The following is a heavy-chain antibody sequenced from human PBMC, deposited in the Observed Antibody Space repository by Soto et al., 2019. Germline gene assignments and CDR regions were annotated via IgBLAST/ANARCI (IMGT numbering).Heavy chain of an antibody. CDR3: ARDEEGGWFDT. D-gene: IGHD3-16*01. J-gene: IGHJ5*02. CDR2: IYYTGST. CDR1: GGSISSHY. Sequence: QVQLQESGPGLVKPSETLSLTCTVSGGSISSHYWNWIRQPPGKGLEWIGYIYYTGSTNYNPSLKSRGTLAVDTSKKQFSLKLSAVTAADTAVYYCARDEEGGWFDTWGQGTLVTVSS. V-gene: IGHV4-59*11.